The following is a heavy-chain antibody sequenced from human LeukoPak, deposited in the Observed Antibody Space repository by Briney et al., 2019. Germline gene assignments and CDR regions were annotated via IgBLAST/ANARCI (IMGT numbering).Heavy chain of an antibody. CDR2: ISGSGSTI. CDR3: ARSPTGSGWYYFDY. CDR1: GFTFNSYE. J-gene: IGHJ4*02. Sequence: PGGSLRLSCAASGFTFNSYEMNWVRQAPGKGLEWVSYISGSGSTIYYADSVKGRFTISRDNAKNSLYLQMNSLRAEDTAVYYCARSPTGSGWYYFDYWGQGTLVTFSS. V-gene: IGHV3-48*03. D-gene: IGHD6-19*01.